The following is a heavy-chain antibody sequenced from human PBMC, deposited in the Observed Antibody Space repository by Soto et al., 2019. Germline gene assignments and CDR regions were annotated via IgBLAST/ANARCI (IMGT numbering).Heavy chain of an antibody. Sequence: GGALRLSCAASGFTFNHYAMSWVGQAPGEGLEWVSIIIANGGTFYADSVKGRFTISRDNSKNTVYLQMSSLRVEDTAIYYCAKDYTVAADPSSVILFDYWGQGALVTVS. V-gene: IGHV3-23*01. D-gene: IGHD2-15*01. CDR3: AKDYTVAADPSSVILFDY. J-gene: IGHJ4*02. CDR2: IIANGGT. CDR1: GFTFNHYA.